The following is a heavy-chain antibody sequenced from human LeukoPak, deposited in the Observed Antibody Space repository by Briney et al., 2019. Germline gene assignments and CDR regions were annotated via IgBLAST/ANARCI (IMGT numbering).Heavy chain of an antibody. CDR2: INHSGST. Sequence: SETLSLTCAVYGGSFSGYYWSWIRQPPGKGLEWIGEINHSGSTNYNPSLKSRVPISVDTSKNQFSLKLSSVTAADTAVYYCARPVGSGSYYYYYGMDVWGKGTTVTVSS. CDR3: ARPVGSGSYYYYYGMDV. D-gene: IGHD3-10*01. CDR1: GGSFSGYY. J-gene: IGHJ6*04. V-gene: IGHV4-34*01.